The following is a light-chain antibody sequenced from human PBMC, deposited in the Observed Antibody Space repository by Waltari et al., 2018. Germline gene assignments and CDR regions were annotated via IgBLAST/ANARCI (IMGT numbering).Light chain of an antibody. CDR1: SSNIGSHT. J-gene: IGLJ3*02. Sequence: QSVLTQPPSASGTPGQRFTISCSGSSSNIGSHTVNWYQQVPGTAHKVLIYLNNQRPSGVADRFSGSKSDTSASLAISGLQSEDEASYYCATWDARLNGPVFGGGTKVTVL. CDR3: ATWDARLNGPV. CDR2: LNN. V-gene: IGLV1-44*01.